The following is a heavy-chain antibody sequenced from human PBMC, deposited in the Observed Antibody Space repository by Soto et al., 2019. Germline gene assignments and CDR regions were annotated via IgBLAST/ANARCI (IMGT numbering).Heavy chain of an antibody. D-gene: IGHD3-9*01. Sequence: PSETLSLTCAVSGGSISSSNWWSWVRQPPGKGLEWIGEIYHSGSTNYNPSLKSRVTISVDKSKNQFSLKLSSVTAADTAVYYCAREANYDILTGYYYYYYYGMDVWGQGTTVT. V-gene: IGHV4-4*02. CDR1: GGSISSSNW. J-gene: IGHJ6*02. CDR2: IYHSGST. CDR3: AREANYDILTGYYYYYYYGMDV.